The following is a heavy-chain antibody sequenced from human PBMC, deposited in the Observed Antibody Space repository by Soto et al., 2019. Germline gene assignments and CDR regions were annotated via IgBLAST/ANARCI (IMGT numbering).Heavy chain of an antibody. CDR1: GFTFSSYG. V-gene: IGHV3-33*01. D-gene: IGHD6-19*01. CDR2: IWYDGSNK. CDR3: ARDLAVAGPTDY. J-gene: IGHJ4*02. Sequence: GGSLRLSCAASGFTFSSYGMHWVRQAPGKGLEWVAVIWYDGSNKYYADSVKGRFTISRDNSKNTLYLQMNSLRAEDTAVYYCARDLAVAGPTDYWGQGTLVTVSS.